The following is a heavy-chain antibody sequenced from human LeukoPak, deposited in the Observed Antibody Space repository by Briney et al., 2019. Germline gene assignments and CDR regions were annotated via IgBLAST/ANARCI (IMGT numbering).Heavy chain of an antibody. Sequence: ASVKVSCKASGYSFTSNYIHWVRQAPGQGLEWMGMIYPRDGSTSYAQKFQGRVTVTRDTSTSTAYMELSSLRSEDTAVYYCARDTPSSGHLSWGQGTLVTVSS. J-gene: IGHJ4*02. CDR2: IYPRDGST. CDR1: GYSFTSNY. D-gene: IGHD3-22*01. V-gene: IGHV1-46*01. CDR3: ARDTPSSGHLS.